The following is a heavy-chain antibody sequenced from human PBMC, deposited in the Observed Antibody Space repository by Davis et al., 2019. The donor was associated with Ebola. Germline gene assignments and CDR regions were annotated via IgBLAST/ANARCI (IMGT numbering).Heavy chain of an antibody. CDR3: ARVESTVTTSWFDP. CDR2: INHSGST. D-gene: IGHD4-17*01. Sequence: MPSETLSLTCAVYGGSFSGYYWSWIRQPPGKGLEWIGEINHSGSTNYNPSLKSRVTISVDKSKNQFSLKLSSVTAADTAVYYCARVESTVTTSWFDPWGQGTLVTVSS. J-gene: IGHJ5*02. CDR1: GGSFSGYY. V-gene: IGHV4-34*01.